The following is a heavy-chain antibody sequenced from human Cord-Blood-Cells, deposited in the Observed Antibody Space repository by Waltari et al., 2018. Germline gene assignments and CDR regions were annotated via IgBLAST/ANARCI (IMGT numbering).Heavy chain of an antibody. CDR3: ARAYSNFDAFDI. J-gene: IGHJ3*02. V-gene: IGHV1-2*04. Sequence: QVQLVQSGAEVKKPGASVTVPCKASGYTFPGYHLHSVGQAPGQGLEWMGWINPNSGGTNYAQKFQGWVTMTRDTSISTAYMELSRLRSDDTTVYYCARAYSNFDAFDIWGQGTMVTVSS. D-gene: IGHD4-4*01. CDR2: INPNSGGT. CDR1: GYTFPGYH.